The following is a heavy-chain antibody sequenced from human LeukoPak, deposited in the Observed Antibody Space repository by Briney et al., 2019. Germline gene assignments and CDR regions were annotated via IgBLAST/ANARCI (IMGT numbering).Heavy chain of an antibody. D-gene: IGHD3-16*02. CDR2: INTNTGNP. V-gene: IGHV7-4-1*02. CDR1: GYTFTSYA. J-gene: IGHJ5*02. CDR3: ARDGLEDMYDYVWGSYRGSYWFDP. Sequence: ASVKVSCKASGYTFTSYAINWVRQAPGQGLEWMGWINTNTGNPTYAQGFTGRFVFSLDTSVSTAYLQISSLKAEDTAVYYCARDGLEDMYDYVWGSYRGSYWFDPWGQGTLVTVSS.